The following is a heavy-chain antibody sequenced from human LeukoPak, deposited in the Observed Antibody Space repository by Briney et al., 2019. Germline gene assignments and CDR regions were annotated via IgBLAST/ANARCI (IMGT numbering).Heavy chain of an antibody. CDR3: ARDLGGGTGY. CDR1: GYSISSYY. CDR2: ITYSGST. J-gene: IGHJ4*02. D-gene: IGHD3-16*01. Sequence: PSETLSLTCTVSGYSISSYYWSWIRQPPGKGLEWIGYITYSGSTNYNPSLKSRVTISVDTSKNQFSLKLSSVTAADTAVYYCARDLGGGTGYWGQGTLVTVSS. V-gene: IGHV4-59*01.